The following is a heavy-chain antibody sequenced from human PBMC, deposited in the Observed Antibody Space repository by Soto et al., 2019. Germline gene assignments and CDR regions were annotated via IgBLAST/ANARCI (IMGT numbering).Heavy chain of an antibody. CDR1: GYTFTSYD. V-gene: IGHV1-8*01. D-gene: IGHD3-3*01. Sequence: ASVKVSCKASGYTFTSYDINWVRQATGQGLEWMGWMKPNSGNTGYAQKFQDRVTMTRNTSISTAYMELSSLRSEDTAVYYCARGGTIFGLVIIGDYYYDMDVWGQGTTVNVSS. CDR3: ARGGTIFGLVIIGDYYYDMDV. J-gene: IGHJ6*02. CDR2: MKPNSGNT.